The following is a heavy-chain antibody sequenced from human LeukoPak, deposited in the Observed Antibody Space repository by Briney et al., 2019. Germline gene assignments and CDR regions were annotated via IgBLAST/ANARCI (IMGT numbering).Heavy chain of an antibody. CDR3: ARRQDRSGWPRYAFDI. CDR1: GYTFTTYD. J-gene: IGHJ3*02. V-gene: IGHV1-8*01. D-gene: IGHD6-19*01. Sequence: ASVKVSCKTSGYTFTTYDINWVRQATGQGPEWMGWMNPNSGNTGYAQKFQGRVTMTRNTSISTAYMELSGLRSEDTAVYYCARRQDRSGWPRYAFDIWGQGTMVTVSS. CDR2: MNPNSGNT.